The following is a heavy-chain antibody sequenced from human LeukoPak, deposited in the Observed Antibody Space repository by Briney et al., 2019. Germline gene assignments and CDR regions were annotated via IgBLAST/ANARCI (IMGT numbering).Heavy chain of an antibody. V-gene: IGHV1-69*02. Sequence: SLNLSWNAAGRTFSSHTISWDRQAHGDGLEWMGWFLSMRGIANYAQKFQGRVTITADKSTSTAYMELSSLRSEDTALYYCARVIGGYAHYDYYYCMDVWGQGTTVTVSS. CDR1: GRTFSSHT. J-gene: IGHJ6*02. CDR2: FLSMRGIA. CDR3: ARVIGGYAHYDYYYCMDV. D-gene: IGHD5-12*01.